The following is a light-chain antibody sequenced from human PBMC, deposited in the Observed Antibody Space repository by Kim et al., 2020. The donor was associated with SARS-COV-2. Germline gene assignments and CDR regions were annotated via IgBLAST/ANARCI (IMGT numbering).Light chain of an antibody. Sequence: DIQMTQSPSSLSASVGDRVTITCRASQSISSYLNWYQQKPGKAPKLLIYAASSLQGGVPSRFSGSGSGTDFTLTISSLQPEDFATYYCQQSYSPFDQGTKVDIK. CDR1: QSISSY. CDR3: QQSYSP. CDR2: AAS. V-gene: IGKV1-39*01. J-gene: IGKJ1*01.